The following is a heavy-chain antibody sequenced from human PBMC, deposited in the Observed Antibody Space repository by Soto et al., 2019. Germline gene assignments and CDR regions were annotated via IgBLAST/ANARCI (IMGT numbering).Heavy chain of an antibody. CDR2: ISSSSSTI. CDR3: ARVPVYSSGWRDY. Sequence: GGSLRLSCAASGFTFRSYSMNWVRQAPGKGLEWVSYISSSSSTIYNADSVKGRFTISRDNAKNLLYLQMNSLRDEDTAVYYCARVPVYSSGWRDYWGQGTLVTVSS. CDR1: GFTFRSYS. V-gene: IGHV3-48*02. J-gene: IGHJ4*02. D-gene: IGHD6-19*01.